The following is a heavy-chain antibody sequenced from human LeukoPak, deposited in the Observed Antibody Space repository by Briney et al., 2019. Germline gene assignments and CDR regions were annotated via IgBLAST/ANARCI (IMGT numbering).Heavy chain of an antibody. V-gene: IGHV3-23*01. D-gene: IGHD6-13*01. CDR3: ARVPGIAAAGPGY. CDR1: GFTFSSYA. CDR2: ISGSGGST. Sequence: GGSLRLSCAASGFTFSSYAMSGVGQAPGKGVEGGSAISGSGGSTYYADSVKGRFTISRDNSKNTLYLQMNSLRAEDTAVYYCARVPGIAAAGPGYWGQGTLVTVSS. J-gene: IGHJ4*02.